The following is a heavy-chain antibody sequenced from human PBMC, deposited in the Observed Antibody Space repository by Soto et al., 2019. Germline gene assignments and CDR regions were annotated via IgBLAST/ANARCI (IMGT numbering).Heavy chain of an antibody. CDR3: AREYTTTGTTAFDI. Sequence: SETLSLTCTVSGGSISSYYWSWIRQPPGKGLEWIGYIYYSGSTNYNPSLKSRVTISVDTSKNQFSLKLSSVTAADTAVYYCAREYTTTGTTAFDIWGQGTMVPVS. CDR1: GGSISSYY. J-gene: IGHJ3*02. D-gene: IGHD1-1*01. V-gene: IGHV4-59*01. CDR2: IYYSGST.